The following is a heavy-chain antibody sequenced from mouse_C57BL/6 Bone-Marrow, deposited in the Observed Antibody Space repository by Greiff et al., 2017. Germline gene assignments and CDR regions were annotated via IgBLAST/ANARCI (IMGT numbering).Heavy chain of an antibody. J-gene: IGHJ2*01. CDR3: ALYGSNY. CDR2: FHPYNNDT. CDR1: GYTFTTYP. V-gene: IGHV1-47*01. D-gene: IGHD1-1*01. Sequence: VKLMESGPELVKPGPSVKMSCKASGYTFTTYPIEWMKKNHGTSLEWIGNFHPYNNDTKSNEKSKGKATLTVEKPSSTVYLELSRLTSDDSAVYYCALYGSNYWGQGTTLTVSS.